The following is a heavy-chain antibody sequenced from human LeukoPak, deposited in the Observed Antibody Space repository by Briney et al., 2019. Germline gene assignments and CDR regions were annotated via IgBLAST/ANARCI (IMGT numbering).Heavy chain of an antibody. CDR1: GGTFSSYA. J-gene: IGHJ3*02. Sequence: ASVKVSCKASGGTFSSYAISWVRQAPGQGLEWMRGIIPIFGTANYAQKFQGRVTITADESTSTAYMELSSLRSEDTAVYYCARDANMRGSDAFDIWGQRTMVTVSS. CDR3: ARDANMRGSDAFDI. D-gene: IGHD2-15*01. CDR2: IIPIFGTA. V-gene: IGHV1-69*13.